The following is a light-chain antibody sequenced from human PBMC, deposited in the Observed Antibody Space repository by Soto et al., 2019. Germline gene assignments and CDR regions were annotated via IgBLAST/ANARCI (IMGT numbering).Light chain of an antibody. CDR1: QAIRND. CDR2: GAS. J-gene: IGKJ1*01. CDR3: LQDYTYPWT. V-gene: IGKV1-6*01. Sequence: AIQMTQSPSSLSASVGDRVTITRRASQAIRNDLGWYQQKPGKAPNLLIFGASNLQVGVPVRFSASGSGTNFTLTISNLQPEDFASYYCLQDYTYPWTFGQGTKVDI.